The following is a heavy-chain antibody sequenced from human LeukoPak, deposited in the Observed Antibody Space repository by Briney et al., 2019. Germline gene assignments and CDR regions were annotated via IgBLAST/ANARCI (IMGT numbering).Heavy chain of an antibody. V-gene: IGHV3-9*03. D-gene: IGHD3-22*01. J-gene: IGHJ4*02. CDR1: GFTFDDYA. Sequence: HPGGSLRLSCAASGFTFDDYAMHRVRQAPGKGLEWVSGISWNSGSIGYADSVKGRFTISRDNAKNSLYLQMNSLRAEDMALYYCAKDEREDYYDSSGYNDYWGQGTLVTVSS. CDR3: AKDEREDYYDSSGYNDY. CDR2: ISWNSGSI.